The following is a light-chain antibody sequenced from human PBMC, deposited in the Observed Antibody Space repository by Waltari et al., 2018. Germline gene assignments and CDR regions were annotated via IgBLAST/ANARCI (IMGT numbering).Light chain of an antibody. CDR1: ALHKQT. CDR2: KDS. V-gene: IGLV3-25*03. CDR3: QSADSSGTYV. J-gene: IGLJ1*01. Sequence: SYEMTHPPSVSVSPGHTASNTCSADALHKQTAYWYQQKQGQAPVLVIYKDSERPSGIPERFSGSSSGTTVTLTISGVQAEDEADYYCQSADSSGTYVFGTGTKVTVL.